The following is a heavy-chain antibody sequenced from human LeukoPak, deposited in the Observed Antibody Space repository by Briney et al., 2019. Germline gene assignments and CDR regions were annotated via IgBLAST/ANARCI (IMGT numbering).Heavy chain of an antibody. CDR2: MNPDSGYT. CDR3: ARGRRY. V-gene: IGHV1-8*01. CDR1: GFTFTRYD. D-gene: IGHD2-15*01. Sequence: ASVKVSCKASGFTFTRYDISWVRQPTGQGLEWMGYMNPDSGYTAYTQKFQGRVSMTRDTSISTAYMELTSLRSEDTAVYYCARGRRYWGQGTLVTVSS. J-gene: IGHJ4*02.